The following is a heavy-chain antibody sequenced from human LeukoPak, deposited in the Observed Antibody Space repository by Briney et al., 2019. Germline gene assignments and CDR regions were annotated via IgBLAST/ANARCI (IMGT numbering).Heavy chain of an antibody. V-gene: IGHV4-34*01. Sequence: SETLSLTCAVYGGSFSGYYWSWIRQPPGKGLEWIGEINHSGSTNYKSSLKSRVTISVDTSKNQFSLKLTSVTAADTAVYYCVRGPYGSGISNWFDPWGQGTLVIVSS. D-gene: IGHD3-10*01. CDR1: GGSFSGYY. CDR3: VRGPYGSGISNWFDP. J-gene: IGHJ5*02. CDR2: INHSGST.